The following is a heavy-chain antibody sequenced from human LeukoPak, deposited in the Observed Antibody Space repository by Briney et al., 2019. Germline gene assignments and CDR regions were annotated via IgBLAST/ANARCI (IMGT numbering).Heavy chain of an antibody. D-gene: IGHD6-13*01. V-gene: IGHV4-59*01. CDR1: GGSISSYY. J-gene: IGHJ6*02. CDR2: IYYSGST. Sequence: PSETLSLTCTVSGGSISSYYWSWIRQPPGKGLEWIGYIYYSGSTNYNPSLKSRVTISVDTSKNQFSLKLSSVTAADTAVYYCARVVGLYSSSWYSYYGMDVWGQGTTVTVSS. CDR3: ARVVGLYSSSWYSYYGMDV.